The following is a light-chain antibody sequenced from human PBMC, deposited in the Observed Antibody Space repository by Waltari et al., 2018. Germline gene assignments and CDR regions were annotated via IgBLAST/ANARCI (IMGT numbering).Light chain of an antibody. CDR2: RNT. CDR1: QLGDKY. CDR3: QVWDKTTGV. J-gene: IGLJ1*01. Sequence: SYEVTQPLSVSVSPGQTASITCSGDQLGDKYVCWYQQKPGQSPVLVIYRNTKRPSGIPERFSGSNSGNTATLTIGGTQALDEADYYCQVWDKTTGVFGTGTKVTVL. V-gene: IGLV3-1*01.